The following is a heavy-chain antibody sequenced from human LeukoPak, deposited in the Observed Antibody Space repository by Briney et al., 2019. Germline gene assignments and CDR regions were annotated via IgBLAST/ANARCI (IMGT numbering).Heavy chain of an antibody. CDR2: ISYDGSNK. CDR3: ARVMTANFDY. V-gene: IGHV3-30-3*01. J-gene: IGHJ4*02. D-gene: IGHD2-21*02. Sequence: PGGSLRLSCAASVFTFSSYAMHWVRQAPGKGLEWVAVISYDGSNKYYADSVKGRFTISRDNSKNTLYLQMNSLRAEDTAVYYCARVMTANFDYWGQGTLVTVSS. CDR1: VFTFSSYA.